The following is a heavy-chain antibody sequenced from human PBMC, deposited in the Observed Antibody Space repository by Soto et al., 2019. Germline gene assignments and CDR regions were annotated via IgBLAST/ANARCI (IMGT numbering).Heavy chain of an antibody. J-gene: IGHJ4*02. V-gene: IGHV3-23*05. D-gene: IGHD2-21*01. Sequence: PGGSLRLSCTASGLPHSSFAMMWVRQSPGKGLECVSGIYGSGRGIEYADSVKGRFTISRDSSKNTVYLQMTDLRADDTAVYYCAKDAVYNDGLWLMDHWGQGTQVTVSS. CDR1: GLPHSSFA. CDR2: IYGSGRGI. CDR3: AKDAVYNDGLWLMDH.